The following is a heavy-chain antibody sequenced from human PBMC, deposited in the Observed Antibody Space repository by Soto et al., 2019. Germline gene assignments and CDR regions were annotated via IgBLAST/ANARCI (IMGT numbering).Heavy chain of an antibody. J-gene: IGHJ4*02. D-gene: IGHD6-19*01. CDR2: ISSSSSYI. CDR1: GFTFSSYS. CDR3: ARDSSGWPSHFDY. Sequence: PGGSLRLSCVASGFTFSSYSMNWVRQAPGKGLEWVSSISSSSSYIYYADSVKGRFTISRDNAKNSLYLQMNSLRAEDTAVYYCARDSSGWPSHFDYWGQGTLVTVSS. V-gene: IGHV3-21*01.